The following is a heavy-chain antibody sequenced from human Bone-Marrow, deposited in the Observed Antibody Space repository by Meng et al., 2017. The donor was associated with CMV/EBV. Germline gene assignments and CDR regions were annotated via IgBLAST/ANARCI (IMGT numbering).Heavy chain of an antibody. V-gene: IGHV4-59*01. D-gene: IGHD2-15*01. J-gene: IGHJ4*02. CDR1: DGSISSYY. Sequence: SETLSLTCTVSDGSISSYYWSWIRQPPGKGLERIGYIYYSGSTNYNPSLKSRVTISVDTSKSQFSLNLSSVTAADTAVYYCARDGGYYYFDYWGQGALVTVSS. CDR3: ARDGGYYYFDY. CDR2: IYYSGST.